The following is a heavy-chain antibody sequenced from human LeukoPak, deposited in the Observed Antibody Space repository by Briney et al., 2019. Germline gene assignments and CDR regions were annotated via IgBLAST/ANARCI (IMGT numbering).Heavy chain of an antibody. CDR3: AKDVPRGCSGGSCYPYYFDY. V-gene: IGHV3-30*18. CDR2: ISYDVSNK. J-gene: IGHJ4*02. Sequence: PGRSLRLSCAASGFTFSTYGMHWVRQAPGKGLEWVAVISYDVSNKYYADSVKGRFTISRDNSKNTLYLQMNSLRAEDTAVYYCAKDVPRGCSGGSCYPYYFDYWGRGTLVTVSS. D-gene: IGHD2-15*01. CDR1: GFTFSTYG.